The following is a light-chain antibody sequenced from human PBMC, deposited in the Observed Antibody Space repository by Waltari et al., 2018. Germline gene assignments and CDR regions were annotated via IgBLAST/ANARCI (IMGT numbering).Light chain of an antibody. Sequence: EIVMTQSPATLSVSPGERATLSCRASQSISRNLAWYQQKPGQAPRVLIYGASTRATDIPTRFSGSGSGTEFTLNISSLQSEDFAVYYCQQYNNWPPLTFGGGTKVEIK. CDR2: GAS. CDR1: QSISRN. V-gene: IGKV3-15*01. J-gene: IGKJ4*01. CDR3: QQYNNWPPLT.